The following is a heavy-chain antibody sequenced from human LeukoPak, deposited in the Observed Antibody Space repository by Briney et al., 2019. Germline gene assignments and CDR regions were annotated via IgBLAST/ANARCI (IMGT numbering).Heavy chain of an antibody. Sequence: ASVKVSCKASGGTFSSYAISWVRQAPGQGLEWMGGIIPIFGTANYAQKFRGRVTITADESTSTAYMELSSLRSEDTAVYYCARDLIAAAGYYFDYWGQGTLVTVSS. CDR1: GGTFSSYA. CDR2: IIPIFGTA. D-gene: IGHD6-13*01. CDR3: ARDLIAAAGYYFDY. V-gene: IGHV1-69*13. J-gene: IGHJ4*02.